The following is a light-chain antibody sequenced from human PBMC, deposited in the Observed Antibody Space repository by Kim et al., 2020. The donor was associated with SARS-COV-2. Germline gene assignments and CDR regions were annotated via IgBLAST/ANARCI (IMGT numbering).Light chain of an antibody. CDR2: NDN. V-gene: IGLV1-44*01. J-gene: IGLJ3*02. CDR1: SSNIGTNT. Sequence: GQTVTLSCSGSSSNIGTNTVSWYRQLPGTAPNLVIYNDNRRSSGVPDRFSASKSGNSASLAISGLQSDDEADYYCATTDDSLNGVVFGGGTKVTVL. CDR3: ATTDDSLNGVV.